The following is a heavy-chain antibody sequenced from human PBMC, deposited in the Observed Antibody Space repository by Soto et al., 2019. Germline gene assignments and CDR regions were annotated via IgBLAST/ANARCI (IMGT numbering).Heavy chain of an antibody. D-gene: IGHD3-3*01. V-gene: IGHV4-59*01. CDR1: GGYIRNFC. J-gene: IGHJ1*01. Sequence: SQPLPLTCTVSGGYIRNFCGRWIRKPPGKGLEWIGYIYYSGSTNYNPSLKSRVTISVDTSKNQFSLKLSSVTAADTAVYYCARSTITIFGVVPDVSFQHWGQGTLVTVSS. CDR3: ARSTITIFGVVPDVSFQH. CDR2: IYYSGST.